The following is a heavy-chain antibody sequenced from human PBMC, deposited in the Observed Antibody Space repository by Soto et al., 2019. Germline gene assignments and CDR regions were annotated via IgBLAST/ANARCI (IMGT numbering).Heavy chain of an antibody. D-gene: IGHD1-26*01. CDR2: FDPEDGET. Sequence: ASVKVSCKVSGYTLTELSIHWVRQAPGKGLEWMGGFDPEDGETIYAQKFQGRVTMTEDTSTDTAYMELSSLRSEDTAVYYCATVRVVGAISWFDPWGQGTLVTVSS. CDR1: GYTLTELS. CDR3: ATVRVVGAISWFDP. V-gene: IGHV1-24*01. J-gene: IGHJ5*02.